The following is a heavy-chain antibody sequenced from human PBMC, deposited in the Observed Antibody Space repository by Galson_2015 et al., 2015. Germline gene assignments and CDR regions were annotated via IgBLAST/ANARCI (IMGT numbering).Heavy chain of an antibody. CDR1: GFTFSSYS. CDR3: AREGIAGIRDAFDI. D-gene: IGHD2-15*01. CDR2: ISSSSSYI. V-gene: IGHV3-21*01. Sequence: SLRLSCAASGFTFSSYSMNWVRQAPGKGLEWVSSISSSSSYIYYADSVKGRFTISRDNAKNSLYLQMNSLRAEDTAVYHCAREGIAGIRDAFDIWGQGTMVTVSS. J-gene: IGHJ3*02.